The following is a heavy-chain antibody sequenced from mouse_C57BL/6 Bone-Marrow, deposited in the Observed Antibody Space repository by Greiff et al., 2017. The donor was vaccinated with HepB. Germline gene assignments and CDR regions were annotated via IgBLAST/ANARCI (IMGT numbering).Heavy chain of an antibody. Sequence: EVQRVESGGGLVQPGESLKLSCESNEYEFPSHDMSWVRKTPEKRLELVAAINSDGGSTYYPDTMDRRFIISRDNTKKPLYLQMSSLRSEDTALYYCARQGVRGYFDVWGTGTTVTVSA. D-gene: IGHD2-14*01. CDR3: ARQGVRGYFDV. CDR1: EYEFPSHD. J-gene: IGHJ1*03. CDR2: INSDGGST. V-gene: IGHV5-2*01.